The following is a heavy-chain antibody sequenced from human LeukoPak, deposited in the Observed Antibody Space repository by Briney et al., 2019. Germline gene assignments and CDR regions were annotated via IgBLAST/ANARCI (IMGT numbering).Heavy chain of an antibody. CDR1: GGSISSYY. CDR3: ARGRGYGDYGVIDD. V-gene: IGHV4-59*01. J-gene: IGHJ4*02. D-gene: IGHD4-17*01. Sequence: SETLSLTCTVSGGSISSYYWSWMRQPPGKGLEWIGYIYYSGCTKYYPSLKSRVNISVDTSKNQFSLKLSSVTAADTAVYYCARGRGYGDYGVIDDWGQGTLVTVSS. CDR2: IYYSGCT.